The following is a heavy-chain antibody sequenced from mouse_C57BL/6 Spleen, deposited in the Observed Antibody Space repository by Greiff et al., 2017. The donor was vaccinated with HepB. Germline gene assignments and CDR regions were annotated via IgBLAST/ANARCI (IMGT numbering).Heavy chain of an antibody. Sequence: EVQGVESGGGLVKPGGSLKLSCAASGFTFSDYGMHWVRQAPEKGLEWVAYISSGSSTIYYADTVKGRFTISRDNAKNTLFLQMTSLRSEDTAMYYCATFITTVVAGAMDYWGQGTSVTVSS. CDR2: ISSGSSTI. V-gene: IGHV5-17*01. D-gene: IGHD1-1*01. CDR1: GFTFSDYG. J-gene: IGHJ4*01. CDR3: ATFITTVVAGAMDY.